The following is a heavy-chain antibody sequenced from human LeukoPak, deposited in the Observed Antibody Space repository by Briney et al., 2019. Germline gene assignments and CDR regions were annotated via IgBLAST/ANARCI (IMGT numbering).Heavy chain of an antibody. CDR3: ARGSPVGYFDY. CDR1: GGSISSSSYY. D-gene: IGHD1-26*01. V-gene: IGHV4-39*07. J-gene: IGHJ4*02. CDR2: IYYSGST. Sequence: PSETLSLTCTVSGGSISSSSYYWGWIRQPPGKGLEWIGSIYYSGSTYYNPSLKSRVAISVDTSKNQFSLKLSSVTAADTAVYYCARGSPVGYFDYWGQGTLVTVSS.